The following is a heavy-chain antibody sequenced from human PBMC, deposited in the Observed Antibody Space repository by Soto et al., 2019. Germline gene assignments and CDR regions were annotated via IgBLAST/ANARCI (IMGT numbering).Heavy chain of an antibody. CDR2: IYYSGST. J-gene: IGHJ4*02. V-gene: IGHV4-30-4*01. D-gene: IGHD3-3*01. CDR3: ASQGGEITIFGVVIMGPFDY. Sequence: SETLSLTCTVSGGSISSGDYYWSWIRQPPGKGLEWIGYIYYSGSTYYNPSLKSRVTISVDTSKNQFSLKLSSVTAADTAVYYCASQGGEITIFGVVIMGPFDYWGQGTLVTVSS. CDR1: GGSISSGDYY.